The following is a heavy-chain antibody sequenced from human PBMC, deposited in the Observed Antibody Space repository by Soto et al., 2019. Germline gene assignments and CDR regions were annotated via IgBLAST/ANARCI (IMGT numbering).Heavy chain of an antibody. CDR1: GYTLTELS. V-gene: IGHV1-24*01. CDR2: FDPEDGET. J-gene: IGHJ5*02. Sequence: ASVKVSCKVSGYTLTELSMHWVRQAPGKGLEWMGGFDPEDGETIYAQKFQGRVTMTEDTSTDTAYMELSSLRSEDTAAYYCATQGERVGYCSGGSCLQRYNWFDPWGQGTLVTVSS. D-gene: IGHD2-15*01. CDR3: ATQGERVGYCSGGSCLQRYNWFDP.